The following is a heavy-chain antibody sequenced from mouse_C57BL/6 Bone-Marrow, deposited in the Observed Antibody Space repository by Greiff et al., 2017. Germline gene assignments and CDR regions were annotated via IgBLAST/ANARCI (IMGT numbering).Heavy chain of an antibody. J-gene: IGHJ4*01. Sequence: DVHLVESGAGLVKPGGSLKLSCAASGFTFSSYAMSWVRQTPEKRLEWVATISDGGSYTYYPDNVKGRFTISRDTAKNNLYLQMSHLKSEDTAMYYCASDGEYECDGGYYAMDYWGQGSSVTVPS. CDR3: ASDGEYECDGGYYAMDY. CDR2: ISDGGSYT. V-gene: IGHV5-4*01. D-gene: IGHD2-4*01. CDR1: GFTFSSYA.